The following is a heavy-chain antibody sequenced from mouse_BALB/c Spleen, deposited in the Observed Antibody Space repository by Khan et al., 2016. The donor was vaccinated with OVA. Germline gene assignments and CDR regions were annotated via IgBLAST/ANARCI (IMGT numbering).Heavy chain of an antibody. V-gene: IGHV3-8*02. Sequence: VQLKELGPSLVKPSQTLSLTCSVTGDSITTGYWNWTRKFPGNKLEYMGYIIYTGYTYYNPSLKSRISITRHTSNNQYYLQLNSVTDGDTATYYCGRSSYRYSIDYWSQRSPVTGSA. CDR2: IIYTGYT. D-gene: IGHD2-14*01. CDR3: GRSSYRYSIDY. CDR1: GDSITTGY. J-gene: IGHJ3*01.